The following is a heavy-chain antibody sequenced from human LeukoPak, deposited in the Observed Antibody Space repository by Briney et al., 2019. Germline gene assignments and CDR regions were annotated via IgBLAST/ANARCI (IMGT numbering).Heavy chain of an antibody. D-gene: IGHD6-6*01. CDR3: AKDSSSSNPYYGMDV. Sequence: GGSLRLSCAASGFTFSNYRVNWVRQAPGKGLEWVSSITSSRNHMNYADSVKGRFTISRDNAKNSLYLQMNSLRAEDTAVYYCAKDSSSSNPYYGMDVWGQGTTVTVSS. CDR2: ITSSRNHM. V-gene: IGHV3-21*01. J-gene: IGHJ6*02. CDR1: GFTFSNYR.